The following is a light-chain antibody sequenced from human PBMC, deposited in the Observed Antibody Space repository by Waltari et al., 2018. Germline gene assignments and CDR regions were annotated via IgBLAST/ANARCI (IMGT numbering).Light chain of an antibody. J-gene: IGKJ4*01. CDR2: DAS. CDR1: QDISNY. Sequence: DIQMTQSPSSLSASVGDRGPITCPASQDISNYLNWYQQKPGKAPNILIYDASNLETGVPSRFSGSGSGTDFTFTISSLQPEDIATYYCQQYDNLPATFGGGTKVEIK. CDR3: QQYDNLPAT. V-gene: IGKV1-33*01.